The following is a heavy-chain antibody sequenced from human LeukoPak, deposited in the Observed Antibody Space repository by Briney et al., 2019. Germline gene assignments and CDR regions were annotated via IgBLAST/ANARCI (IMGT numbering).Heavy chain of an antibody. CDR1: GFTVSSNY. Sequence: PGGSLRLSCAASGFTVSSNYMSWVRQAPGKGLEWVSVIYSGGSTYYADSVKGRFTISRDNSKNTLYLQMNSLRAEDTAVYYCARTRPFFEVSSMDVWGQGTTVTVSS. CDR2: IYSGGST. CDR3: ARTRPFFEVSSMDV. D-gene: IGHD3-3*01. J-gene: IGHJ6*02. V-gene: IGHV3-66*02.